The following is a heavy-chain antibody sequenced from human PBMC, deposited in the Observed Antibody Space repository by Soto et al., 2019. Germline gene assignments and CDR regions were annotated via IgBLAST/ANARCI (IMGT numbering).Heavy chain of an antibody. J-gene: IGHJ6*02. CDR2: IYAGESET. CDR1: GYSFTSYW. Sequence: GESLKISCKGSGYSFTSYWIVWVGQMPGKGMEWMGNIYAGESETRYRPSLRREVAFTVNKSLSTAYLQWSSLKASDRAMYYCPRKETSAGMDVGGQGTTVTVSS. V-gene: IGHV5-51*01. CDR3: PRKETSAGMDV.